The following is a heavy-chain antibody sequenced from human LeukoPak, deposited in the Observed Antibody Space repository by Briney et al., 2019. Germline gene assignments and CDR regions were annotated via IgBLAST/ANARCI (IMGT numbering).Heavy chain of an antibody. CDR3: AKDYSSGWYGPFDY. CDR1: GFTFSSYG. CDR2: IRYDGSNK. D-gene: IGHD6-19*01. J-gene: IGHJ4*02. V-gene: IGHV3-30*02. Sequence: PGGSLRLSCAASGFTFSSYGMHWVRQAPGKGLEWVAFIRYDGSNKYYADSVKGRFTISRDNSKNTLYLQMNSLRAEDTAVYYCAKDYSSGWYGPFDYWGQGTLATVSS.